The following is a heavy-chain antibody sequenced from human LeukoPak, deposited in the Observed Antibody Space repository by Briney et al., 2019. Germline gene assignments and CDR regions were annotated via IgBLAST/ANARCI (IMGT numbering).Heavy chain of an antibody. CDR1: GGSISSYY. D-gene: IGHD3-22*01. CDR3: ARDRGSHYDSSGYYYGGHNWIDP. CDR2: IYYSGST. Sequence: PSETLSLTCTVSGGSISSYYWSWIRQPPGKGLEWIGYIYYSGSTNYNPSLKSRVTISVDTSKNQFSLKLSSVTAADTAVYYCARDRGSHYDSSGYYYGGHNWIDPWGQGTLVTVSS. V-gene: IGHV4-59*01. J-gene: IGHJ5*02.